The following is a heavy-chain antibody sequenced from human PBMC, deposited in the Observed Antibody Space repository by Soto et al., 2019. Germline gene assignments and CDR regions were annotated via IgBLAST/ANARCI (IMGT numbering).Heavy chain of an antibody. D-gene: IGHD3-10*01. CDR1: GFTFNTYA. J-gene: IGHJ6*02. CDR3: ARDSITRLSYDIPGMDV. Sequence: AGSLRLACAASGFTFNTYAMSWVRQAPGKGLEWVSVIGGGGGSTHYADSVKGRFTISRDNSKNTLYLQMNSLRADDTAIYYCARDSITRLSYDIPGMDVWGQGTTVTVSS. V-gene: IGHV3-23*01. CDR2: IGGGGGST.